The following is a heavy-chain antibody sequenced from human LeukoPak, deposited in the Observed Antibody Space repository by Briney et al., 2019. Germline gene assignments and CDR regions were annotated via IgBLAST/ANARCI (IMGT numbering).Heavy chain of an antibody. CDR1: GYTFTSYG. D-gene: IGHD3-22*01. CDR3: ARDAGSAYYYDSSGYYQRRGDAFDI. CDR2: ISAYNGNT. Sequence: GASVKVSCKASGYTFTSYGISWVRQAPGQGLEWMGWISAYNGNTNYAQKLQGRVTMTTDTSTSTAYMELRSLRSDDTAVYYCARDAGSAYYYDSSGYYQRRGDAFDIWGQGTMVTVSS. V-gene: IGHV1-18*01. J-gene: IGHJ3*02.